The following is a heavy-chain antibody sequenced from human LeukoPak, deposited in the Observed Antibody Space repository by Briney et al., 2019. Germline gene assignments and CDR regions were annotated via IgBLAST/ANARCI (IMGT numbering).Heavy chain of an antibody. V-gene: IGHV3-30*02. CDR3: ARDREQQDLGFDY. D-gene: IGHD6-13*01. CDR1: GFTFSSYG. CDR2: IAYDGNNQ. Sequence: QAGGSLRLSCAVSGFTFSSYGMHWVRQAPGKGLEWVAFIAYDGNNQYYADSVKGRFTISRDNSKNTLYLQMNSLRAEDTAVYYCARDREQQDLGFDYWGQGTLVTVSS. J-gene: IGHJ4*02.